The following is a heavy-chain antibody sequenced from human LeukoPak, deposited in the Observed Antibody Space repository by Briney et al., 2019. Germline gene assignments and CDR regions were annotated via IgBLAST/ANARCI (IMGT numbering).Heavy chain of an antibody. D-gene: IGHD6-13*01. J-gene: IGHJ5*02. Sequence: SETLSLTCTVSGGSISSGSYYWTWMRQPAGKGLEWIGRIYTSGTTSYNPSLKSRVTISVDTSKNQFSLKLTSVTAADTAVYYCARGLSSGTWYDWFDPWGQGTLVTVSS. V-gene: IGHV4-61*02. CDR3: ARGLSSGTWYDWFDP. CDR2: IYTSGTT. CDR1: GGSISSGSYY.